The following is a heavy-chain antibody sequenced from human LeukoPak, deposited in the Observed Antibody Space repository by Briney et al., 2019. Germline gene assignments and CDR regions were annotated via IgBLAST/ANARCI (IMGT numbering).Heavy chain of an antibody. V-gene: IGHV3-30*04. CDR3: AKVHCSSTSCHYYMDV. D-gene: IGHD2-2*01. Sequence: GGSLRLSCAASGFTFSNYAMHWVRQAPGKGLEWMSVISYDGRNKYFADSVKGRFTLSRDNSENTLYLQMNSLRAEDTAVYYCAKVHCSSTSCHYYMDVWGKGTTVTISS. CDR2: ISYDGRNK. CDR1: GFTFSNYA. J-gene: IGHJ6*03.